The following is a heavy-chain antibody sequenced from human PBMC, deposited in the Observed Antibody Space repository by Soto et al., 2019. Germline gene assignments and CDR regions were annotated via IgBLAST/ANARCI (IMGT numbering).Heavy chain of an antibody. CDR1: GGTFSSYA. CDR2: IIPIFGTA. V-gene: IGHV1-69*01. J-gene: IGHJ6*02. Sequence: QVQLVQSGAEVKKPGPSVKVSCKASGGTFSSYAISWVRQAPGQGLEWMGGIIPIFGTANYAQKFQGRVTITADESTSTAYMELSSLRSEDTAVYYCARGWPVITSNYYYYGMDVWGQGTTVTVSS. CDR3: ARGWPVITSNYYYYGMDV. D-gene: IGHD3-22*01.